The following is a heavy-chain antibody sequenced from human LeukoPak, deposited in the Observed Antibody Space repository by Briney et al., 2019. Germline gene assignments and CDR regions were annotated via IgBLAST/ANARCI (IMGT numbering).Heavy chain of an antibody. CDR1: VFTFDDYA. D-gene: IGHD6-6*01. Sequence: GGSLRLSCAASVFTFDDYAMHWVRQAPGKGLEWVSLISGDGGSTYYADSVKGRFTISRDNSKNSLYLQMNSLRTEDTALYYCAKDFKYSSSSGSCFDYWGQGTLVTVSS. CDR3: AKDFKYSSSSGSCFDY. CDR2: ISGDGGST. V-gene: IGHV3-43*02. J-gene: IGHJ4*02.